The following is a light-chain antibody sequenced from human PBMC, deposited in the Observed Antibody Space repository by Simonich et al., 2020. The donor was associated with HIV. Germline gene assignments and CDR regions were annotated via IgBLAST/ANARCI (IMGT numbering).Light chain of an antibody. Sequence: KVMTQSPATLSVSPGETATLSCRASQSVSTNLAWYQQKPGQAPRLLIYGASTRATGIPARFSGSGSGTEFTLTISSLQSEDFAVYYCQQYNNWPQTFGQGTKVEIK. CDR3: QQYNNWPQT. V-gene: IGKV3-15*01. CDR2: GAS. CDR1: QSVSTN. J-gene: IGKJ1*01.